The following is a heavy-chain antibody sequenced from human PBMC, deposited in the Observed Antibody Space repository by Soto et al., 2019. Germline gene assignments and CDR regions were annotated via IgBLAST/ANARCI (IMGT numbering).Heavy chain of an antibody. CDR2: ISWNSGSI. J-gene: IGHJ6*02. V-gene: IGHV3-9*01. CDR1: GFTFDDYA. D-gene: IGHD3-10*01. Sequence: ALRLSCAAPGFTFDDYAMHWVRQAPGKGLEWVSGISWNSGSIGYADSVKGRFTISRDNAKNSLYLQMNSLRAEDTALYYCAKDGGSGGENYYYGMDVWGQGTTVTVSS. CDR3: AKDGGSGGENYYYGMDV.